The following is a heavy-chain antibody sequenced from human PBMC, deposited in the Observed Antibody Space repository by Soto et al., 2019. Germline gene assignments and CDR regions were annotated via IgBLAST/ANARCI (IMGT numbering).Heavy chain of an antibody. D-gene: IGHD6-6*01. Sequence: GGSLRLSCAASGFTFNGHIMTWVRQAPGKGLEWVSTIDYGGGQTFYADSVQGRFTISRDNSKNTLYLHMNSLRAEDTALFYCARVAGGIGARPYETNHYYFYMDVWGKGTTVTVSS. J-gene: IGHJ6*03. CDR1: GFTFNGHI. V-gene: IGHV3-23*01. CDR3: ARVAGGIGARPYETNHYYFYMDV. CDR2: IDYGGGQT.